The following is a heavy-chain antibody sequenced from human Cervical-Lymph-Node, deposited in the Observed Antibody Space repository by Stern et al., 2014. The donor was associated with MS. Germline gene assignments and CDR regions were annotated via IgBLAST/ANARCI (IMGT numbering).Heavy chain of an antibody. CDR2: IYYSGST. CDR3: ARGTDYYDSSDAFDI. J-gene: IGHJ3*02. CDR1: GGSISSGGYY. V-gene: IGHV4-31*03. D-gene: IGHD3-22*01. Sequence: QVQLQESGPGLVKPSQTLSLTCTVSGGSISSGGYYWSWIRQHPGKGLEXIGYIYYSGSTYYNPSLKSRVTISVDTSKNQFSLKLSSVTAADTAVYYCARGTDYYDSSDAFDIWGQGTMVTVSS.